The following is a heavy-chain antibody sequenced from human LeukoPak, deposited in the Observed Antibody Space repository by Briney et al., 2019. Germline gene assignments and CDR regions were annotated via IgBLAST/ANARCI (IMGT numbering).Heavy chain of an antibody. CDR3: AKDVGRMGELSYFDY. D-gene: IGHD3-16*02. Sequence: GGSLRLSCAASGFTFSGYWMHWVRQAPGKGLEWVSRISGSGGSTYYADSVKGRFTISRDKSKNTLYLQMRSLRAEDTAVYYCAKDVGRMGELSYFDYWGQGTLVTVSS. CDR2: ISGSGGST. V-gene: IGHV3-23*01. CDR1: GFTFSGYW. J-gene: IGHJ4*02.